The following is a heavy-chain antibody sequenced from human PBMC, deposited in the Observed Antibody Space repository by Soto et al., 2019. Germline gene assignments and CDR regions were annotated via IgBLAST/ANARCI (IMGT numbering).Heavy chain of an antibody. CDR2: IYYSGST. V-gene: IGHV4-31*03. CDR1: GGSISSGGYY. J-gene: IGHJ4*02. CDR3: ARDNRAVSPMYGSGSYYNDVFRFDY. Sequence: QVQLQESGPGLVKPSQTLTLTCTVSGGSISSGGYYWSWIRQHPGKGLEWIGYIYYSGSTYYNPSLKSRVTISVDTSKNQFSLKLSSVTAADTAVYYCARDNRAVSPMYGSGSYYNDVFRFDYWAQGTLVTVSS. D-gene: IGHD3-10*01.